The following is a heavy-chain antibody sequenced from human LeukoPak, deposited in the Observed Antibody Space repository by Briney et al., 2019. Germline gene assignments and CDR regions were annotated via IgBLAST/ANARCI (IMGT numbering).Heavy chain of an antibody. D-gene: IGHD3-16*01. CDR1: GFTFSSYG. J-gene: IGHJ5*02. Sequence: GGSLRLSCAASGFTFSSYGMHWVRQAPGKGLEWVAFIRYDGSNKYYADSVKGRFTISRDNSKNTLYLQMNSLRAEDTAVYYCARDQARAFVWIPYNWFDPWGQGTLVTVSS. CDR2: IRYDGSNK. CDR3: ARDQARAFVWIPYNWFDP. V-gene: IGHV3-30*02.